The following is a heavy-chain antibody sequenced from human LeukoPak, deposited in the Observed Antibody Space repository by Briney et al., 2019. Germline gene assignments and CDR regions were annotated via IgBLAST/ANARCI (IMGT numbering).Heavy chain of an antibody. CDR1: GYTFTGYY. Sequence: GASVKVSCKACGYTFTGYYMHWVRQAPGQGLEWMGWINPNSGGTNYAQKFQGRVTMTRDTSISTAYMELSRLRSDDTAVYYCARDQFRAARPGYWGQGALVTVSS. CDR2: INPNSGGT. V-gene: IGHV1-2*02. CDR3: ARDQFRAARPGY. J-gene: IGHJ4*02. D-gene: IGHD6-6*01.